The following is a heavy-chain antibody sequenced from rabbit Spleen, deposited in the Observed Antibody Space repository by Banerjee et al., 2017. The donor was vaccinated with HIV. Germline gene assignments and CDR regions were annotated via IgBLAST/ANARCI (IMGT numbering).Heavy chain of an antibody. D-gene: IGHD6-1*01. CDR2: INSGSSGTT. J-gene: IGHJ3*01. CDR1: GVSFSLSSY. CDR3: ARGYTDYATSRLDL. Sequence: QSLEESGGDLVKPGASLTLTCTASGVSFSLSSYMCWVRQAPGKGPEWIGCINSGSSGTTFSASWAKGRFTISRSSSTTVTLQMTSLTAADTATYFCARGYTDYATSRLDLWGQGTLVTVS. V-gene: IGHV1S40*01.